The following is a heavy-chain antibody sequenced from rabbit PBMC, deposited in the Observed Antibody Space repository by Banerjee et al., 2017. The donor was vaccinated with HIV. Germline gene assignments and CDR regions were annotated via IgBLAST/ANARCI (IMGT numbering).Heavy chain of an antibody. D-gene: IGHD6-1*01. V-gene: IGHV1S45*01. J-gene: IGHJ4*01. CDR1: GFSFSSSYY. CDR2: IYTGSSGT. Sequence: QEQLVESGGGLVQPEGSLTLTCTASGFSFSSSYYMCWVRQAPGKGLEWIGCIYTGSSGTYYASWAKGRFTISKPSSTTVDLKMTSLTAADTATYFCARSYTYGYAGYAYYFNLWGQGTLVTVS. CDR3: ARSYTYGYAGYAYYFNL.